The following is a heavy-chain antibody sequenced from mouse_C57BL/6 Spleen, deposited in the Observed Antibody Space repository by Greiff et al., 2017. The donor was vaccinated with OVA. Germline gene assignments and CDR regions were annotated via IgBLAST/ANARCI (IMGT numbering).Heavy chain of an antibody. CDR3: ARRTVVATDAMDY. J-gene: IGHJ4*01. V-gene: IGHV5-6*02. CDR1: GFTFSSYG. CDR2: ISSGGSYT. D-gene: IGHD1-1*01. Sequence: EVKLVESGGDLVKPGGSLKLSCAASGFTFSSYGMSWVRQTPDKRLEWVATISSGGSYTYYTDSVKGRFTISRDNAKNTLYLQMSSLKSEDTAMYYCARRTVVATDAMDYWGQGTSVTVSS.